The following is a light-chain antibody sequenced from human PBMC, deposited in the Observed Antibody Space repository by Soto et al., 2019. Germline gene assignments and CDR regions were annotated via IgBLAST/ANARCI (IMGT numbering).Light chain of an antibody. CDR3: QQRHSYPIT. J-gene: IGKJ5*01. CDR1: QGISSY. V-gene: IGKV1-9*01. Sequence: DIKLTQSPSFLSASVGDRVTITCRASQGISSYLAWYQQKPGKAPKLLIHTASTLQTGVPSRFSGSGSGTEFTLTISSLQPEDFASYYCQQRHSYPITFGQGTRLEI. CDR2: TAS.